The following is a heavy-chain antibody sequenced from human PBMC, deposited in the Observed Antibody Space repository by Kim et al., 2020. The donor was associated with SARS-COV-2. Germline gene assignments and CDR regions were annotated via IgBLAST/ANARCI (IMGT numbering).Heavy chain of an antibody. CDR1: GYSFTSYW. J-gene: IGHJ6*02. V-gene: IGHV5-51*01. D-gene: IGHD3-22*01. CDR2: IYPGDSDT. CDR3: ARSTPSTYYYDSSGAHQHPYYYYYGMDV. Sequence: GESLKISCKGSGYSFTSYWIGWVRQMPGKGLEWMGIIYPGDSDTRYSPSFQGQVTISADKSISTAYLQWSSLKASDTAMYYRARSTPSTYYYDSSGAHQHPYYYYYGMDVGGQGTTVTVSS.